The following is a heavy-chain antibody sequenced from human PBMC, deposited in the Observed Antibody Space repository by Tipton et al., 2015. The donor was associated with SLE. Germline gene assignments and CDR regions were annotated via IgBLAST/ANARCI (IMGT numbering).Heavy chain of an antibody. J-gene: IGHJ3*01. CDR2: IYHSGST. D-gene: IGHD1-26*01. V-gene: IGHV4-39*01. CDR3: ARHPRSQLLRSGAFDL. CDR1: GGSISSYY. Sequence: TLSLTCTVSGGSISSYYWGWIRQPPGKGLEWIGSIYHSGSTYYNPSLNSRLTISVDTSKNQFSLNLSSVTAADTAVYYCARHPRSQLLRSGAFDLWGQGTVVIVSS.